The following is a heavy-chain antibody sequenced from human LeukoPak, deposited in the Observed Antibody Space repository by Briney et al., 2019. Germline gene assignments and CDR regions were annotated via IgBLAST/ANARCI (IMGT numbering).Heavy chain of an antibody. CDR3: AKATGYYYMDV. CDR1: GFTFSSYA. V-gene: IGHV3-23*01. Sequence: GGSLRLSCAASGFTFSSYAMTWVRQAPGKGLEWVSSVSGSGAGTHYADSVKGRFTISRDNSNNTLYLQMNSLRVKDTAVYYCAKATGYYYMDVWGKGTTVTVSS. CDR2: VSGSGAGT. J-gene: IGHJ6*03.